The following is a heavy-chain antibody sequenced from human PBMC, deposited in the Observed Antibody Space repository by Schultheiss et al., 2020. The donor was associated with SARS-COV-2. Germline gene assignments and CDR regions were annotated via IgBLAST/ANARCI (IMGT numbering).Heavy chain of an antibody. J-gene: IGHJ4*02. CDR2: MNPNSGNT. CDR3: ARDSGYCSSTSCYNYFDY. Sequence: ASVKVSCKASGYTFTSYDINWVRQATGQGLEWMGWMNPNSGNTGYAQKLQGRVTMTTDTSTSTAYMELRSLRSDDTAVYYCARDSGYCSSTSCYNYFDYWGQGTLVTVSS. CDR1: GYTFTSYD. V-gene: IGHV1-8*01. D-gene: IGHD2-2*01.